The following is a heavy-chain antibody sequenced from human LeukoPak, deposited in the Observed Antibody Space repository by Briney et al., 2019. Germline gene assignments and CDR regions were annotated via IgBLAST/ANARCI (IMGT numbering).Heavy chain of an antibody. J-gene: IGHJ4*02. V-gene: IGHV3-21*01. CDR2: ISSSSSYI. D-gene: IGHD3-22*01. CDR3: VRVRFRNYDSSGYYVLDY. Sequence: PGGSLRLSCAASGFTFSSYSMNWVRQAPGKGLEWVSSISSSSSYIYYADSVKGRFTISRDNAKNSLYLQMNSLRAEDTAVYYCVRVRFRNYDSSGYYVLDYWGQGTLVTVSS. CDR1: GFTFSSYS.